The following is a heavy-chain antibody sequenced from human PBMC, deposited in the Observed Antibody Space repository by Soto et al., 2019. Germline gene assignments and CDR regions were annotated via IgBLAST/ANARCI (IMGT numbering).Heavy chain of an antibody. J-gene: IGHJ4*02. D-gene: IGHD5-18*01. V-gene: IGHV4-34*01. CDR3: ASAYTYETAFDY. CDR2: INYSGST. Sequence: PSETLSLTCAVSGGSFNGYSWTWIRQPPGKGLEWIGEINYSGSTNYNPSLKSRVAISVDASKNQFSLRLTSMTAADTAVYYCASAYTYETAFDYWGQGTLVTVSS. CDR1: GGSFNGYS.